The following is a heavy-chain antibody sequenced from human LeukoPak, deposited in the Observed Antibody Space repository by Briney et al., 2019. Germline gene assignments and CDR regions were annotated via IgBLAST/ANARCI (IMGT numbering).Heavy chain of an antibody. J-gene: IGHJ4*02. CDR1: GGTFSSYA. Sequence: ASVKVSCKASGGTFSSYAISWVRQAPGQGLEWMGGIIPIFGTANYAQKFQGRVTITADKSTSTAYMELSSLRSEDTAVYYCARASYYYDSSGYPYWGQGTLVTVSS. CDR3: ARASYYYDSSGYPY. D-gene: IGHD3-22*01. CDR2: IIPIFGTA. V-gene: IGHV1-69*06.